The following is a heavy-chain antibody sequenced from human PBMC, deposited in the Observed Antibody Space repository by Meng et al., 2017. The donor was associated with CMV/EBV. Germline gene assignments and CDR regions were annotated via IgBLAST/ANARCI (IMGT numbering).Heavy chain of an antibody. Sequence: VPRREPGPGLLKPSGTLSLTGTVSGGSISSYYRSWIRQPAGKGLEWIGRIYTSGSTNYNPSLKSRVTMSVDTSKNQFSLKLSSVTSADTAVYYCAREIVVVPAAIDNWFDPWGQGTLVTVSS. J-gene: IGHJ5*02. D-gene: IGHD2-2*02. V-gene: IGHV4-4*07. CDR3: AREIVVVPAAIDNWFDP. CDR1: GGSISSYY. CDR2: IYTSGST.